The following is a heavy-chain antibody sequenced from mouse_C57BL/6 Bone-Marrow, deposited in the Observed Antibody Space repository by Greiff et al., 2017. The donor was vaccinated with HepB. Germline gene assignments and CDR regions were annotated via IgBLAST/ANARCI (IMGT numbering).Heavy chain of an antibody. CDR3: TTSTVVATDYAMDY. CDR1: GFNIKDDY. D-gene: IGHD1-1*01. CDR2: IDPENGDT. Sequence: VQLQQSGAELVRPGASVKLSCTASGFNIKDDYMHWVKQRPEQGLEWIGWIDPENGDTEYASKFQGKATITADPSSNTSYLQLSSLTSEDTAVYSCTTSTVVATDYAMDYWGQGTSVTVSS. V-gene: IGHV14-4*01. J-gene: IGHJ4*01.